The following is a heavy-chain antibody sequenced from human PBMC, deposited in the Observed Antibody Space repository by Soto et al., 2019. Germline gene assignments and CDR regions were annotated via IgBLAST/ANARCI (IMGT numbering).Heavy chain of an antibody. J-gene: IGHJ5*02. V-gene: IGHV4-39*01. CDR2: IYYSGST. CDR3: ARHDGELPTVARVTEYHWVEP. Sequence: PSETLSLTCTVSGGSISSSSYYWGWIRQPPGKGLEWIGSIYYSGSTYYNPSLKSRVTISIDTSKNQFSLKLSSVTAADTAVYYCARHDGELPTVARVTEYHWVEPWGHGPLVTVSS. CDR1: GGSISSSSYY. D-gene: IGHD1-7*01.